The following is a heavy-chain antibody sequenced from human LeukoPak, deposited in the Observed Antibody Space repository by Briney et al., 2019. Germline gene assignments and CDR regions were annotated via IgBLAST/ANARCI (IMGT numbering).Heavy chain of an antibody. CDR3: ARGYTMAP. CDR2: FSYSGST. Sequence: SETLSLTCTVSGYSISSGYYWGWIRQPPGKGLEWIGSFSYSGSTYYNPSLKSRVTISVDTSKNQFSLKLSSVTAADTAVYYCARGYTMAPWGQGTLVTVSS. CDR1: GYSISSGYY. D-gene: IGHD3-10*01. J-gene: IGHJ5*02. V-gene: IGHV4-38-2*02.